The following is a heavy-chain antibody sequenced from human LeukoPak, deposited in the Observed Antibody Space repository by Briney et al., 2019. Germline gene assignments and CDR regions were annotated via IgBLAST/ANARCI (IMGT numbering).Heavy chain of an antibody. V-gene: IGHV3-74*01. CDR2: INSDGSST. CDR1: GFTFSSYW. D-gene: IGHD4-17*01. J-gene: IGHJ4*02. Sequence: PGGSLRLSCAASGFTFSSYWMYWVRQAPGKGLVWVSRINSDGSSTTYADSVKGRFTISRDNAKNTLYLQTNSLRAEDTAVYYCTRAPVTTWAHDYWGQGTLVTVSS. CDR3: TRAPVTTWAHDY.